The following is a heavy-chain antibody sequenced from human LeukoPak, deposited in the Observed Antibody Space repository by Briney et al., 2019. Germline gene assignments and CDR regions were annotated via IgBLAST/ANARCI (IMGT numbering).Heavy chain of an antibody. Sequence: SVKVSCKASGGTFSSYAISWVRQAPGQGLEWMGGIIPIFGTANYAQKFQGRVTITTDESTSTAYMELSSLRSEDTAVYYCARDQGPGSTSSDWFDPWGQGTLVTVSS. CDR1: GGTFSSYA. CDR2: IIPIFGTA. V-gene: IGHV1-69*05. CDR3: ARDQGPGSTSSDWFDP. J-gene: IGHJ5*02. D-gene: IGHD2-2*01.